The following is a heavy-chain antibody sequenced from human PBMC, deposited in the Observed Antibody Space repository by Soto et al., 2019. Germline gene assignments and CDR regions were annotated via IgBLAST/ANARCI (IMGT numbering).Heavy chain of an antibody. V-gene: IGHV3-30-3*01. CDR2: ISYDGSNK. CDR1: GFTFSSYA. D-gene: IGHD1-26*01. CDR3: ARDFDLGANYYYYYGMDV. Sequence: QVQLVESGGGVVQPGRSLRLSCAASGFTFSSYAMHWVRQAPGKGLEWVAVISYDGSNKYYADSVKGRFTISRDNSKNTLYLQMNSLRAADTAVYYCARDFDLGANYYYYYGMDVWGQGTTVTVSS. J-gene: IGHJ6*02.